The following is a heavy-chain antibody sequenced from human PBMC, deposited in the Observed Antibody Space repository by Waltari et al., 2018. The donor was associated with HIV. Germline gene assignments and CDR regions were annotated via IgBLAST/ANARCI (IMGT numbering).Heavy chain of an antibody. V-gene: IGHV4-39*01. CDR1: GGSISSSSYY. CDR2: IYYSGST. Sequence: QLQLQESGPGLVKPSETLSLTCTVSGGSISSSSYYWGWIRQPPGKGLEWIGSIYYSGSTYYNPSLKSRVTISVDTSKNQFSLKLSSVTAADTAVYYCASPSQGPYYYDSSGPPNYYYGMDVWGQGTTVTVSS. J-gene: IGHJ6*02. D-gene: IGHD3-22*01. CDR3: ASPSQGPYYYDSSGPPNYYYGMDV.